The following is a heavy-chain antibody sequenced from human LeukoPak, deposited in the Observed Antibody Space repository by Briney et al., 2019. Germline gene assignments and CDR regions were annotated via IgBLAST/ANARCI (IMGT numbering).Heavy chain of an antibody. V-gene: IGHV3-7*01. CDR3: ARENSGSYYQFDC. Sequence: GGSLRLSCTVSGFIFSDFSMSWVRQAPGKGLEWVAKMSEDGNEIFYVDSVKGRFTISRDNTKKSLYLQLNSLRPEDSAVYYCARENSGSYYQFDCWGQGTLVTVSS. J-gene: IGHJ4*02. CDR1: GFIFSDFS. D-gene: IGHD1-26*01. CDR2: MSEDGNEI.